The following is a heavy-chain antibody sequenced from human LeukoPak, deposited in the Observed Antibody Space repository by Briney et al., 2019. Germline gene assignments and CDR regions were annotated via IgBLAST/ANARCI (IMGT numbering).Heavy chain of an antibody. D-gene: IGHD3-10*01. Sequence: SETLSLTCTVSGGSISPLYWSWIRQPPGKGLEFIGYIFFTGTTNYNPSLKSRVTLSVDTSTNQFSLKLSSVTPADTAVYYCARGGVAAKYYFDYWGQGTLVTVSS. CDR1: GGSISPLY. CDR3: ARGGVAAKYYFDY. CDR2: IFFTGTT. V-gene: IGHV4-59*11. J-gene: IGHJ4*02.